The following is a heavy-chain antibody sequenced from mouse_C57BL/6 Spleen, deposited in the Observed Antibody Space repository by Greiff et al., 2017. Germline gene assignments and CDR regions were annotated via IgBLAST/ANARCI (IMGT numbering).Heavy chain of an antibody. J-gene: IGHJ3*01. V-gene: IGHV1-69*01. CDR2: IDPSDSYT. D-gene: IGHD1-1*01. CDR1: GYTFTSYW. Sequence: VQLQQPGAELVMPGASVKLSCKASGYTFTSYWMHWVKQRPGQGLEWIGEIDPSDSYTNYNQKFKGKSTLTVDKSSSTAYMQLSSLTSEDSAVYYGARAKGYYDGSSYGFAYWGQGTLVTVSA. CDR3: ARAKGYYDGSSYGFAY.